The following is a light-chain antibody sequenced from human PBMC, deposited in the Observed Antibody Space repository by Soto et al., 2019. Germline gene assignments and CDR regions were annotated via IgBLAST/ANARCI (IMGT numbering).Light chain of an antibody. J-gene: IGLJ2*01. V-gene: IGLV3-21*02. Sequence: SYELTQPPSVSVAPGQTARITCGGTNIGSKSVHWYQKKPGQAPVLVVYDDSDRPSGIPERFSGSNSGNTATLIISRVEAGDEADYYCQVWDSSSDHCVVFGGGTKLTVL. CDR1: NIGSKS. CDR3: QVWDSSSDHCVV. CDR2: DDS.